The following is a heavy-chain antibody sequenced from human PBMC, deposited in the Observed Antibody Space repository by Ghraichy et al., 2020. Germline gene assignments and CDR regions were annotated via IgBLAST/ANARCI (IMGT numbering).Heavy chain of an antibody. J-gene: IGHJ4*01. CDR2: INSAGSST. V-gene: IGHV3-74*01. Sequence: GGSLRLSCVASGFTFSSYWMHWVRQAPGKGLVWVSRINSAGSSTSYADSVKGRFTISRDNAKNTLYLQMYSLRAEDTGVYYCVREAEMGNNDSYVEIDYCG. CDR3: VREAEMGNNDSYVEIDY. CDR1: GFTFSSYW. D-gene: IGHD5-24*01.